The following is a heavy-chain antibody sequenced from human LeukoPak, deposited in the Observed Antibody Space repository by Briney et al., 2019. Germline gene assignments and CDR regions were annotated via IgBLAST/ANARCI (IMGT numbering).Heavy chain of an antibody. D-gene: IGHD6-6*01. J-gene: IGHJ3*01. CDR1: GYAFTDYY. V-gene: IGHV1-46*01. Sequence: GASVKVSCKASGYAFTDYYIHWVRQAPGQGLEWMGIINPTLGTTTYAQKFQGRVTMTRDTSTTTVYMELSSLRSEDTAVYYCASGLDSSSSSTWGQGTMVTVSS. CDR3: ASGLDSSSSST. CDR2: INPTLGTT.